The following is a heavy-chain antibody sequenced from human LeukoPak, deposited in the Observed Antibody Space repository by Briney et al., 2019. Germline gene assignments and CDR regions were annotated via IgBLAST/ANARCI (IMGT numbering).Heavy chain of an antibody. D-gene: IGHD3-10*01. CDR3: ATQAGYYDSGISEH. CDR1: GFRFSRYE. CDR2: ISSSSSGR. V-gene: IGHV3-48*03. Sequence: GGSLRLSCAASGFRFSRYEMNWARQAPGKGLEWVAYISSSSSGRYYADSVKGRFTISRDNAKNSLYLQMNSLRAEDTAIYYCATQAGYYDSGISEHWGQGTLVPVSS. J-gene: IGHJ1*01.